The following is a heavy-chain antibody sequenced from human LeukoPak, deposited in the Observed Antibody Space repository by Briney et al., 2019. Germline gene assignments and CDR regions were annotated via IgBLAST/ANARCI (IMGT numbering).Heavy chain of an antibody. CDR2: IKSKTNGGTT. CDR1: GFTFSNAW. Sequence: GGSLRLSCAASGFTFSNAWMSWVRQAPGKGLEWVGRIKSKTNGGTTDYAAPVKGRFTISRDDSKNTLYLQMNSLKTEDTAVYYCTNAGYSSSWTHPFDPWGQGTLVTVSS. J-gene: IGHJ5*02. CDR3: TNAGYSSSWTHPFDP. V-gene: IGHV3-15*01. D-gene: IGHD6-13*01.